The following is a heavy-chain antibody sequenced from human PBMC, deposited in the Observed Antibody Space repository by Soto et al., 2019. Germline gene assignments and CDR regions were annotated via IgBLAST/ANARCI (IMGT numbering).Heavy chain of an antibody. J-gene: IGHJ4*02. CDR1: GYTFTDYG. CDR2: IHTYNGNT. Sequence: QVQLVQSGAEVKKPGASVKVYCKASGYTFTDYGISWVRQAPGQGLEWLGWIHTYNGNTNYAQKVQGRVTMTTDSSTSTACMELRSLRSDDTAVYYCARDAQYSSRWHPIDYWGQGTLVTVSS. D-gene: IGHD6-19*01. CDR3: ARDAQYSSRWHPIDY. V-gene: IGHV1-18*01.